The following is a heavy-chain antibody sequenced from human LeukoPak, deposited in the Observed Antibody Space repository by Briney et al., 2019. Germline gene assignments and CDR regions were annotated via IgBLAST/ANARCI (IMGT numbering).Heavy chain of an antibody. V-gene: IGHV1-2*02. CDR2: INPNSGGT. J-gene: IGHJ4*02. Sequence: ASVKVSCKASGYTFTGYYMHWVRQAPGQGLEWTGWINPNSGGTNYAQKFQGRVTMTRDTSISTAYMELSRLRSDDTAVYYCARSEGYYYGSGSFFDYWGQGTLVTVSS. CDR3: ARSEGYYYGSGSFFDY. D-gene: IGHD3-10*01. CDR1: GYTFTGYY.